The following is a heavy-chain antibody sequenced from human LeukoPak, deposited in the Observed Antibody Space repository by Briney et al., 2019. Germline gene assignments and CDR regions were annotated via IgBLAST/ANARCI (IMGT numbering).Heavy chain of an antibody. CDR2: IQYDGSNK. CDR3: AELGITMIGGV. V-gene: IGHV3-30*12. Sequence: GGSLRLSCAASGLSFSRYGMHWVRQAPGKGLEWVAFIQYDGSNKFYADSVKGRFTISRDNAKNSLYLQMNSLRAEDTAVYYCAELGITMIGGVWGKGTTVTISS. CDR1: GLSFSRYG. D-gene: IGHD3-10*02. J-gene: IGHJ6*04.